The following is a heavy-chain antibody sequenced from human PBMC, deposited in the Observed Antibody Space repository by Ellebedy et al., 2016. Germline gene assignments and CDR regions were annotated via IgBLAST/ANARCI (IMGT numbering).Heavy chain of an antibody. J-gene: IGHJ4*02. D-gene: IGHD5-12*01. CDR3: AKDRSGYDYYFDY. Sequence: GGSLRLSCAASGFTFSSYGMHWVRQAPGKGLEWVAVISYDGSNKYYADSVKGRFTISRDNSKNTLYLQMNSLRAEDTAVYYCAKDRSGYDYYFDYWGQGTLVTFSS. CDR1: GFTFSSYG. V-gene: IGHV3-30*18. CDR2: ISYDGSNK.